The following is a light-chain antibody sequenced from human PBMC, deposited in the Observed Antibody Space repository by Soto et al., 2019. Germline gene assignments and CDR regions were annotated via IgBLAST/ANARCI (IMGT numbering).Light chain of an antibody. CDR1: QSVSSY. J-gene: IGKJ5*01. V-gene: IGKV3-11*01. CDR3: QQRSNWPIT. Sequence: ETGLSQSPTTPSLSPGERATLSCTASQSVSSYLAWYQQKPGQAPRLLIYDASNRATGIPARFSGSGSGTDFTLTISSLEPEDFAVYYCQQRSNWPITFGQGTRLEIK. CDR2: DAS.